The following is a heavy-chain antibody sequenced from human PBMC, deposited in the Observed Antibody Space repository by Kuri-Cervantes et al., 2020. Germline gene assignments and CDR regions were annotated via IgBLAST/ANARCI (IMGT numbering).Heavy chain of an antibody. V-gene: IGHV3-48*01. J-gene: IGHJ4*02. Sequence: GESLKISCAASGFTFSSYSMNWVRQAPGKGLEWVAYISSSSNAIYYADSLKGRFTISRDNAKSSLYLQMNSLRAEDTAVYYCAKGTTLGEWLVPFDYWGQGTLVTVSS. CDR3: AKGTTLGEWLVPFDY. D-gene: IGHD6-19*01. CDR1: GFTFSSYS. CDR2: ISSSSNAI.